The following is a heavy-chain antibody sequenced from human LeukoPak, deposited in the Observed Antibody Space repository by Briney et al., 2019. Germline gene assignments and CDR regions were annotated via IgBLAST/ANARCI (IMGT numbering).Heavy chain of an antibody. CDR2: IYTSGST. D-gene: IGHD3-16*02. Sequence: PSETLSLTCTVSGGSISSYYWSWIRQPAGKGLEWIGRIYTSGSTNYNPSLKSRVTMSVDTSKNQFSLKLSPVTAADTAVYYCARDPKIRLGELSSGYWGQGTLVTVSS. J-gene: IGHJ4*02. V-gene: IGHV4-4*07. CDR1: GGSISSYY. CDR3: ARDPKIRLGELSSGY.